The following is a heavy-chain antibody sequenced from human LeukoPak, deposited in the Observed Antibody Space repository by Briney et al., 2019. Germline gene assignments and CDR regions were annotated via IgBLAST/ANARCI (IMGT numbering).Heavy chain of an antibody. V-gene: IGHV4-61*01. CDR3: ARSRAFNSGAFDP. Sequence: SETLSLTCTVSGASVSSASYWTWIRQPPGKGVEWIAHIYNGVNTNYNPSLKSRVTITVDTSKNQFSLRLNSVTAADTAVYYCARSRAFNSGAFDPWGQGSLVTVSS. D-gene: IGHD1-26*01. CDR2: IYNGVNT. CDR1: GASVSSASY. J-gene: IGHJ5*02.